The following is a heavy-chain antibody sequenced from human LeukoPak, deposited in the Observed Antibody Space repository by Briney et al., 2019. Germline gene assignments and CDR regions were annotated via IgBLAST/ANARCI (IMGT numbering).Heavy chain of an antibody. V-gene: IGHV4-34*01. D-gene: IGHD3-16*01. J-gene: IGHJ6*03. CDR3: ARGLRAYYYYYMDV. CDR1: GGSFSGYY. Sequence: PSETLSLTCAVYGGSFSGYYWSWIRQPPGKGLEWIGEINHSGSTNYNPSLKRRVTISVDTSKNQFSLKLSSVTAADTAVYYCARGLRAYYYYYMDVWGKGTTVTVSS. CDR2: INHSGST.